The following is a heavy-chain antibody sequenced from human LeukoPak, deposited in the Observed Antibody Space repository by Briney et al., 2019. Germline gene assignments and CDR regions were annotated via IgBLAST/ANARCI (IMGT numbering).Heavy chain of an antibody. CDR3: ARGPDKYYYYYYGMDV. J-gene: IGHJ6*02. V-gene: IGHV1-8*01. Sequence: ASVKVSCKASGYTFTSYDINWVRQATGQGLEWMGWLNPNSGNTGYAQKFQGRVTMTRNTSISTAYMELSSLRSEDTAVYYCARGPDKYYYYYYGMDVWGQGTTVTVSS. CDR1: GYTFTSYD. CDR2: LNPNSGNT.